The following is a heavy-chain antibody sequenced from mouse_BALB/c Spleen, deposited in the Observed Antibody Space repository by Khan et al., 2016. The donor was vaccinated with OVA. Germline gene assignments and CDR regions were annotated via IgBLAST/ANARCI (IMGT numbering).Heavy chain of an antibody. V-gene: IGHV1-4*01. CDR1: GYTFTSYT. CDR3: ISDGAYHRNDGWFAY. J-gene: IGHJ3*01. D-gene: IGHD2-14*01. CDR2: INPSSGYT. Sequence: VQLQESGAELARPGASVKMSCKASGYTFTSYTIHWIKERPGQGLEWIGYINPSSGYTNYNQNFKDKATLTTDKSSTTAYLHLSSLTSDDSAVYTAISDGAYHRNDGWFAYWGQGTPVTVSA.